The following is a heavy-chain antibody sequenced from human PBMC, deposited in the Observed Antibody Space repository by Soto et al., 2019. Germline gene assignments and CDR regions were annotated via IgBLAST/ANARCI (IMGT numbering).Heavy chain of an antibody. V-gene: IGHV3-33*01. Sequence: PGGSLRLSCAASGFTFSSYGMHWVRQAPGKGLEWVAVIWYDGSNKYYADSVKGRFTISRDNSKNTLYLQMNSLRAEDTAVYYCARDRSSNQFTFYGMDVWGQGTTVTVSS. CDR3: ARDRSSNQFTFYGMDV. CDR2: IWYDGSNK. J-gene: IGHJ6*02. CDR1: GFTFSSYG. D-gene: IGHD4-4*01.